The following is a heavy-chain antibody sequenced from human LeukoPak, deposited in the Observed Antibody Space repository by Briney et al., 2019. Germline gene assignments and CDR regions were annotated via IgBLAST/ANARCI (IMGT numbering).Heavy chain of an antibody. D-gene: IGHD6-19*01. Sequence: GGSLRLSCAASGFTLSSYDMHWVRQATGKGLEWVSGIDIPGNTYYPDSVKGRFTMSRESAKNSLYLQMNSLRAGDTAVYYCARAVAGTHWFDPWGQGTLVTVPS. J-gene: IGHJ5*02. CDR1: GFTLSSYD. V-gene: IGHV3-13*01. CDR2: IDIPGNT. CDR3: ARAVAGTHWFDP.